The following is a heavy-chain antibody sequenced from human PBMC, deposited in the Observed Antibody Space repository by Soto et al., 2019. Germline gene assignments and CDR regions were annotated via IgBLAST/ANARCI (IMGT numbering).Heavy chain of an antibody. CDR1: GYTFTSYA. V-gene: IGHV1-3*01. D-gene: IGHD2-15*01. J-gene: IGHJ4*02. CDR3: ARGVVVAATPDD. Sequence: VQLVQSGAEVKKPGASVKVSCKASGYTFTSYAMHWVRQAPGQRLEWMGWINAGNGNTKYSQKFQGRVTITRDTSASTAYMELSSLRSEDTAVYYCARGVVVAATPDDWGQGTLVTVAA. CDR2: INAGNGNT.